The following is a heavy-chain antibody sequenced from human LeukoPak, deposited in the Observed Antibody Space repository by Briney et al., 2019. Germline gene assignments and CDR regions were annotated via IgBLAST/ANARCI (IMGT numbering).Heavy chain of an antibody. CDR3: AKSVSDAFDI. CDR1: GFTFDDYA. Sequence: GGSLRLSCAASGFTFDDYAMHWVRQAPGKGLEWVSGISWNSGSIGYADSVKGRFTISRDNAKNSLYLQMNSLRAEDTALYYCAKSVSDAFDIWGQGTMVTVS. CDR2: ISWNSGSI. J-gene: IGHJ3*02. V-gene: IGHV3-9*01.